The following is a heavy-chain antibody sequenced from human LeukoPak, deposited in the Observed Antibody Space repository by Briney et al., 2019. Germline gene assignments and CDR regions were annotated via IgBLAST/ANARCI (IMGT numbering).Heavy chain of an antibody. CDR1: GFTFSNFP. V-gene: IGHV3-64D*09. Sequence: GGSLRVSCSDSGFTFSNFPMHWVRQAPGKGLEYVSAVSSDGGSTYYADSVRGRFTISRDNSKNTLSLQMGSLRAEDTAVYYCVKAILFGSVSYYADWGQGTLVTVSS. D-gene: IGHD3-22*01. J-gene: IGHJ4*02. CDR3: VKAILFGSVSYYAD. CDR2: VSSDGGST.